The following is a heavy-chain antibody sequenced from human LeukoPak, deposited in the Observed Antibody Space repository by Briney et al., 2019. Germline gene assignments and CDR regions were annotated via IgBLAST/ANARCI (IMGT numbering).Heavy chain of an antibody. CDR3: AKDVRIRGGH. V-gene: IGHV3-23*01. CDR2: ISGSGDST. D-gene: IGHD3-10*01. Sequence: GSLRLSCVASGFTFSSYGMSWVRQAPGKGLEWVSVISGSGDSTFYADSVKGRFTISRDNSKNTLYLQMNSLRAEDTAVYYCAKDVRIRGGHWGQGTLVTVSS. J-gene: IGHJ4*02. CDR1: GFTFSSYG.